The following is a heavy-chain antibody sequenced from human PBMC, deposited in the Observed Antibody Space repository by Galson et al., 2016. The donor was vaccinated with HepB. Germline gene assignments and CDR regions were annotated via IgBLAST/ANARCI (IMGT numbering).Heavy chain of an antibody. J-gene: IGHJ6*02. D-gene: IGHD2-2*01. V-gene: IGHV3-23*01. CDR1: GFTFGDYA. CDR3: AKGGGSDRSNSCSSDV. Sequence: SLRLSCAASGFTFGDYAMSWVRQAPGKGLEWVSSISGSGGSTYYADSVKGRITISRDNSKNTLYLQMNSLRVEDTAVYYCAKGGGSDRSNSCSSDVWGQGTTVTVSS. CDR2: ISGSGGST.